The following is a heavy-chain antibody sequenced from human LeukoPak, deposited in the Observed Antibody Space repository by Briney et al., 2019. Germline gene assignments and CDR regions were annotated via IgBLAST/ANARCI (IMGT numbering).Heavy chain of an antibody. CDR3: ATDFTFTPYDSSGYYYRNDY. CDR1: GCTLTELS. Sequence: ASVKVSCKVSGCTLTELSMHWVRQAPGKGLEGMGGFDPEDGETIYAQKFQGRVTMTEDTSTDTAYMELSSLRSEDTAVYYCATDFTFTPYDSSGYYYRNDYWGQGTLVTVSS. D-gene: IGHD3-22*01. V-gene: IGHV1-24*01. J-gene: IGHJ4*02. CDR2: FDPEDGET.